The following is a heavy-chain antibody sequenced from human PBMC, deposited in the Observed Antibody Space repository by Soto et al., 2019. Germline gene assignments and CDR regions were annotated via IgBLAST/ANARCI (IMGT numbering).Heavy chain of an antibody. CDR2: ISGSGGST. J-gene: IGHJ3*02. CDR3: AKDQGPNLGAFDI. D-gene: IGHD1-26*01. V-gene: IGHV3-23*01. Sequence: EVQLLESGGGVVQPGGSLRLSCAASGFTFSSYAMSWVRQAPGKGLEWVSAISGSGGSTYYADSVKGRFTISRDNSKNTLYLQMNSLRAEDTAVYYCAKDQGPNLGAFDIWSQGTMVTVSS. CDR1: GFTFSSYA.